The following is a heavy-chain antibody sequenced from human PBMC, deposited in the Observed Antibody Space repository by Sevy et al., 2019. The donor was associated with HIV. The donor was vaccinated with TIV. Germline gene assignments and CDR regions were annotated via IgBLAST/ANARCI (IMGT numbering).Heavy chain of an antibody. V-gene: IGHV3-53*01. Sequence: GGSLRLSCAASGFTVSSNYMSWVRQAPGKGLEWVSVIYSGGSTYYAVSVKGRFTISRDNSKNTLYLQMNSLRAEDTAVYYCASSYGGGDCYSLAVYYYYGMDVWGQGTTVTVSS. D-gene: IGHD2-21*02. CDR1: GFTVSSNY. CDR2: IYSGGST. J-gene: IGHJ6*02. CDR3: ASSYGGGDCYSLAVYYYYGMDV.